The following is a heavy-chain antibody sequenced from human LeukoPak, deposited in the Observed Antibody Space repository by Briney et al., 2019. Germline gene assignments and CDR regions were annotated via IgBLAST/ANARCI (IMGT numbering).Heavy chain of an antibody. J-gene: IGHJ6*04. V-gene: IGHV1-24*01. CDR1: GYTLPELS. D-gene: IGHD3-9*01. CDR2: FDPEDGET. Sequence: ASVTVSCKVSGYTLPELSMHWVRQAPGKGLEWMGGFDPEDGETIYAQKFQGRVTMTEDTSTDTAYMELSSLRSEDTAVYYCATYYDISPSGDYYGMDVWGKGTTVTVAS. CDR3: ATYYDISPSGDYYGMDV.